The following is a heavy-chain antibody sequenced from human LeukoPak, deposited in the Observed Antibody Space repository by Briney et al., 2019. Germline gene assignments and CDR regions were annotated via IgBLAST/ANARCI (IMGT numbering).Heavy chain of an antibody. V-gene: IGHV1-69*01. CDR2: IIPIFGTA. Sequence: GASVKVSCKASGGTFSSYAISWVRQAPGQGLEWMGGIIPIFGTANYAQKFQGRVTITADESTSTAYMELSSLRSEDTAVYYCARGSTYDFWSGDALDVWGQGTMVTVAS. J-gene: IGHJ3*01. CDR3: ARGSTYDFWSGDALDV. D-gene: IGHD3-3*01. CDR1: GGTFSSYA.